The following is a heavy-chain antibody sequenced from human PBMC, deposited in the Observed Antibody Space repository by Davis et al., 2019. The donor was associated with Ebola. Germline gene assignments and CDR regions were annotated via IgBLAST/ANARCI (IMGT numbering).Heavy chain of an antibody. Sequence: GESLKISCAASGLTFSDYGMSWVRQAPGKGLEWVSGISGSGGSTYYTDSVKGRFTISRDNAKNSLYLQMNSLRDEDTAVYYCTSRPVTTFTYFDYWGQGTLVTVSS. CDR2: ISGSGGST. CDR1: GLTFSDYG. D-gene: IGHD4-17*01. J-gene: IGHJ4*02. V-gene: IGHV3-23*01. CDR3: TSRPVTTFTYFDY.